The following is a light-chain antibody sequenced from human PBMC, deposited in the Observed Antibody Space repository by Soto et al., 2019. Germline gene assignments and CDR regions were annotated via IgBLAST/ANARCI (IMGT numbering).Light chain of an antibody. CDR1: QRVSNN. Sequence: IVMTQSPATLSVSPGEKATLSCRASQRVSNNLAWYQQKPGQAPRLLIYFASTRATGIPARFSGSGSGTEFSLTISNLQSEDFAVYYCQQYNKWPLTFGGGTKVGTK. V-gene: IGKV3-15*01. CDR2: FAS. J-gene: IGKJ4*01. CDR3: QQYNKWPLT.